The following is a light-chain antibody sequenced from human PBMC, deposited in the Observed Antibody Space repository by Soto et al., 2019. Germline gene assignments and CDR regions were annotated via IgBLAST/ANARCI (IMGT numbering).Light chain of an antibody. Sequence: EIVMTQSPGTLSVSPGEGATLSCRASQSVSSNLAWYQLKPGQAPRLVIYGASTRATGIPARFSGSGSGTAFTLTISSLQSEDFAVYYCQQYNNWPPLTFGGGTKVEIK. CDR3: QQYNNWPPLT. CDR2: GAS. CDR1: QSVSSN. V-gene: IGKV3-15*01. J-gene: IGKJ4*01.